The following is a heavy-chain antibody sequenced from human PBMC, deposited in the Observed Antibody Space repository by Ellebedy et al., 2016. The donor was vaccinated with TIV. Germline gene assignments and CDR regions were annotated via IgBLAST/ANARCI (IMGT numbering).Heavy chain of an antibody. D-gene: IGHD6-19*01. Sequence: GESLKIPCAASGFTFSNYYMNWIRLAPGKGLEWISYINSGGTIIYYADSVKGRFTISRDNAKNSLYLQMHSLRAEDTAVYYCARPPAAVAGQDYWGQGTPVTVSS. J-gene: IGHJ4*02. CDR1: GFTFSNYY. V-gene: IGHV3-11*01. CDR3: ARPPAAVAGQDY. CDR2: INSGGTII.